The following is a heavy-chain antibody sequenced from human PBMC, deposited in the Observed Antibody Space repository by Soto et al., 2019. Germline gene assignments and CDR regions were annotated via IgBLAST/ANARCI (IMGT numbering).Heavy chain of an antibody. D-gene: IGHD3-16*01. V-gene: IGHV3-23*01. CDR3: AKGIGGLHYYYYGMDV. J-gene: IGHJ6*02. CDR2: ISGSGGST. CDR1: GFTFSSYA. Sequence: PGGSLRLSCAASGFTFSSYAMSRVRQAPGKGLEWVSAISGSGGSTYYADSVKGRFTISRDNSKNTLYLQMNSLRAEDTAVYYCAKGIGGLHYYYYGMDVWGQGTTVTVSS.